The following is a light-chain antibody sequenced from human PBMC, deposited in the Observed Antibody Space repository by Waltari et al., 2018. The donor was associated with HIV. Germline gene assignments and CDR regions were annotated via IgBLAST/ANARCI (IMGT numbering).Light chain of an antibody. CDR3: QAWDSSTQA. Sequence: SYGLTQPPSVSVSPGQTASISCSGDKLGDKYTCWYQQKPGQSPLLIIYQDIRRPSGIPERFSGSNSGNTATLTISGTQAMDEADYYCQAWDSSTQAFGGGTRLTVL. CDR1: KLGDKY. V-gene: IGLV3-1*01. J-gene: IGLJ2*01. CDR2: QDI.